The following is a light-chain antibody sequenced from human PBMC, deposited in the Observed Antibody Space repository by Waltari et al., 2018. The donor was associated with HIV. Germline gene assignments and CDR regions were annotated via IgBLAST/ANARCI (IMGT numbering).Light chain of an antibody. J-gene: IGLJ2*01. Sequence: QSVLTQPPSASGTPDRGLPSPVFESSPTFEVIPLTWYQQLPGTAPKLLIYNSNQRPSGVPDRFSGSKSGTSASLAISGLQSEDEGAYYCAAWDDGLNGLFGGGTKLTV. CDR2: NSN. CDR1: SPTFEVIP. V-gene: IGLV1-44*01. CDR3: AAWDDGLNGL.